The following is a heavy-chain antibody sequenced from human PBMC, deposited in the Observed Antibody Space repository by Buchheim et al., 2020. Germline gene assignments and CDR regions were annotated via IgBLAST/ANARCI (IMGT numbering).Heavy chain of an antibody. CDR1: GFTFSSYG. D-gene: IGHD3-3*01. Sequence: QVQLVESGGGVVQPGRSLRLSCAASGFTFSSYGMHWVRQAPGKGLEWVAVIWSDGSNKYYADSVKGRFTLSRDNSKNTLYLQMNSLRAEDTAVYYCARVGREWSGHPGYFDYWGQGTL. CDR2: IWSDGSNK. J-gene: IGHJ4*02. V-gene: IGHV3-33*01. CDR3: ARVGREWSGHPGYFDY.